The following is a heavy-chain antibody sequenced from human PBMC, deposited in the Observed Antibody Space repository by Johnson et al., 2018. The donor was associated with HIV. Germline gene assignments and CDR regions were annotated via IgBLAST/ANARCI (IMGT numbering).Heavy chain of an antibody. CDR1: GFTFSNAW. CDR3: TTKPYSSSWYGAFDI. J-gene: IGHJ3*02. Sequence: VQLVESGGGLVKPGGSLKLSCAASGFTFSNAWMSWVRQAPGKGLEWVGRIKRKTDGGTTDYAAPAKGRVTISRDDSKNTLYLQMNSLKTEETAVYYCTTKPYSSSWYGAFDIWGQGTMVTVSS. V-gene: IGHV3-15*01. CDR2: IKRKTDGGTT. D-gene: IGHD6-13*01.